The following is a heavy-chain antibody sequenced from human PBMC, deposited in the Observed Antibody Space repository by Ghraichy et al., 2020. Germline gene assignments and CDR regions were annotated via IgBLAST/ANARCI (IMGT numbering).Heavy chain of an antibody. V-gene: IGHV4-34*01. D-gene: IGHD3-3*01. CDR2: INHSGST. Sequence: SETLSLTCAVYGGSFSGYYWSWIRQPPGKGLEWIGEINHSGSTNYNPSLKSRVTISVDTSKNQFSLKLTSVTAVDTAVYYCARNSPNYYDFWSGYLYRDYYGMDVWGQGTTVTVSS. CDR3: ARNSPNYYDFWSGYLYRDYYGMDV. CDR1: GGSFSGYY. J-gene: IGHJ6*02.